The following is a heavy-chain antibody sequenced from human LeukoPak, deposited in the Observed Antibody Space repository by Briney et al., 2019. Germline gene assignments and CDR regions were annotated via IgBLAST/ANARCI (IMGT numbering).Heavy chain of an antibody. CDR2: IIPIFGTA. CDR3: ARKPYYDLWSGHESQNDAFDI. CDR1: VCTFSSYA. Sequence: SVKVSCKASVCTFSSYAISWVRQAPGQGLEWMGGIIPIFGTANYAQKFQGRVTITTDESTSTAYMELSSLRSEDTAVYYCARKPYYDLWSGHESQNDAFDIWGQGTMVTVSS. D-gene: IGHD3-3*01. V-gene: IGHV1-69*05. J-gene: IGHJ3*02.